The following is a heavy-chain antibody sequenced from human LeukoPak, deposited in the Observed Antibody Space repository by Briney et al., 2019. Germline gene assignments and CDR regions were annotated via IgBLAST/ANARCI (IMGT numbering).Heavy chain of an antibody. CDR2: ISSSGSTK. CDR1: GFTFSSYE. V-gene: IGHV3-48*03. J-gene: IGHJ4*02. Sequence: GGSLRLSCAASGFTFSSYEMNWVCQAPGKGLEWLSYISSSGSTKYYADSVKGRFTISRDNAKNSLYLQMNSLRAEDTAVYYCAREGGTTAMSDYGDLEYWAQGTLVTVSS. CDR3: AREGGTTAMSDYGDLEY. D-gene: IGHD4-17*01.